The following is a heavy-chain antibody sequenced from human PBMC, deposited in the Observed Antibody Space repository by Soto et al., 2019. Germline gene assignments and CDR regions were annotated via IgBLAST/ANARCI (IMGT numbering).Heavy chain of an antibody. J-gene: IGHJ5*02. CDR1: GYTFTTYA. CDR2: INAGNGNT. D-gene: IGHD4-17*01. V-gene: IGHV1-3*01. Sequence: QGKRAPVSVKVSCKASGYTFTTYAMHWVRQAPGQRLEWMGWINAGNGNTKYSQKFQGRVTITRDTSASTAYMELSSLRSEDTAVYYCARDWGTTTVSLNWFDPWGQGTLVTVSS. CDR3: ARDWGTTTVSLNWFDP.